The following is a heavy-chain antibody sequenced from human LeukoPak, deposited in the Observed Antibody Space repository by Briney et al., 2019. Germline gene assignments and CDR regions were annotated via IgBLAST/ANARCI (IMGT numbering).Heavy chain of an antibody. D-gene: IGHD5-18*01. CDR2: ISGSGGST. CDR1: GFTLSGYA. Sequence: GGSLRLSCAVSGFTLSGYAMSWVRQAPGKGLEWVSLISGSGGSTYYADSVKGRFTISRDNSKDTLYLQMNSLRAEDTAVYYCARGGYRSASGLDNWGQGTLVTVSS. V-gene: IGHV3-23*01. CDR3: ARGGYRSASGLDN. J-gene: IGHJ4*02.